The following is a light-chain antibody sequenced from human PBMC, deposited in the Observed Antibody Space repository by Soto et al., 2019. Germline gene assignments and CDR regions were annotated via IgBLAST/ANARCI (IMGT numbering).Light chain of an antibody. CDR3: SSYTSGSTLYV. CDR1: SSDVGGSEY. V-gene: IGLV2-14*01. J-gene: IGLJ1*01. CDR2: EVS. Sequence: QSALTQPASVSGSPGQSITISCTGTSSDVGGSEYVSWYQQHPGKAPKAMIYEVSDRPSGVPHRFSGSKSANTATLTISGLQPEDEADYYCSSYTSGSTLYVFGTGTKVTVL.